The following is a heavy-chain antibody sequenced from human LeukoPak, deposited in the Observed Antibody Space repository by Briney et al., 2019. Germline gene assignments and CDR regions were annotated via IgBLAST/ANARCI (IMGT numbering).Heavy chain of an antibody. D-gene: IGHD2-21*02. J-gene: IGHJ4*02. V-gene: IGHV1-69*13. CDR2: IIPIFGTA. CDR1: GGTFSSYA. Sequence: RASVKVSCKASGGTFSSYAISWVRQAPGQGLEWMGGIIPIFGTANYAQKFQGRVTITADESTSTAYMELSSLRSEDTAVYYCARGGGDCYLCIVYWGQGTLVTVSS. CDR3: ARGGGDCYLCIVY.